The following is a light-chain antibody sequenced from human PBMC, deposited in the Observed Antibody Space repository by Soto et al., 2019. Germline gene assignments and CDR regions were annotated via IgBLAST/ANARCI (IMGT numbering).Light chain of an antibody. Sequence: ERVMTQSPATLSVSPGERATLSCLASQSVSSNLAWYQQTPGQAPRLLIFGASTRATGIPTRFSGSGSGTEFSLTISSLQSEDFAVYYCQQYNTWPQTFGQGTKVEIK. CDR1: QSVSSN. CDR2: GAS. J-gene: IGKJ1*01. CDR3: QQYNTWPQT. V-gene: IGKV3-15*01.